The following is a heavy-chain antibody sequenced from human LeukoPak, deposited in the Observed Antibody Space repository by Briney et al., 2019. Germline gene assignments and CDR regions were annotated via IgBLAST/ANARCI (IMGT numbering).Heavy chain of an antibody. D-gene: IGHD3-22*01. CDR2: INQDGSEK. V-gene: IGHV3-7*04. CDR3: ARDTDSSGFYHYYFDY. CDR1: GFTFSSFW. J-gene: IGHJ4*02. Sequence: GGSLRLSCAASGFTFSSFWMSWVRQAPGKGLEWVANINQDGSEKYYVDSVKGRFTISRDNAKNSLYLQVSSLRAEDTAVYYCARDTDSSGFYHYYFDYWGQGALVTVSS.